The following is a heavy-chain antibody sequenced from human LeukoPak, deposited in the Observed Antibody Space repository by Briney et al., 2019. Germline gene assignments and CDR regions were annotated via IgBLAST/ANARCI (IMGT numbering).Heavy chain of an antibody. Sequence: GASVKVSCKASGYTFTSYDINWVRQATGQGLEWMGWMNPNSGNTGYAQKFQGRVTITRNTSLSTAYMELSRLRSDDTAVYYCARSIVGATEEFPHFDYWGQGTLVTVSS. CDR3: ARSIVGATEEFPHFDY. CDR1: GYTFTSYD. D-gene: IGHD1-26*01. V-gene: IGHV1-8*03. CDR2: MNPNSGNT. J-gene: IGHJ4*02.